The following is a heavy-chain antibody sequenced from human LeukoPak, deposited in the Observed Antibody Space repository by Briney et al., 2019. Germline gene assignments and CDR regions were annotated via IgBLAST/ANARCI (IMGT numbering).Heavy chain of an antibody. Sequence: GASVKVSCKASGYTFTSYGINWVRQATGQGLEWMGWMNPNSGNTGYAQKFQGRVTMTRNTSISTAYMELSSLRSEDTAVYYCARGATDITMIVVVGWFDPWGQGTLVTVSS. V-gene: IGHV1-8*02. D-gene: IGHD3-22*01. J-gene: IGHJ5*02. CDR3: ARGATDITMIVVVGWFDP. CDR2: MNPNSGNT. CDR1: GYTFTSYG.